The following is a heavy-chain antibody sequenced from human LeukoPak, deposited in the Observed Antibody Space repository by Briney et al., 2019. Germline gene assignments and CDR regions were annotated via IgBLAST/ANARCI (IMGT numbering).Heavy chain of an antibody. J-gene: IGHJ5*02. V-gene: IGHV1-2*02. D-gene: IGHD6-13*01. Sequence: GASVRVSCKTSGFIFTGYYIHGVRQAPGQGLEWMGWINPNTGATYYTDHFQGRVSMTRDTSISTVYMELSSLRSDDTAVYYCARGMTPTIAAESWFDPWGQGTLITVSS. CDR2: INPNTGAT. CDR3: ARGMTPTIAAESWFDP. CDR1: GFIFTGYY.